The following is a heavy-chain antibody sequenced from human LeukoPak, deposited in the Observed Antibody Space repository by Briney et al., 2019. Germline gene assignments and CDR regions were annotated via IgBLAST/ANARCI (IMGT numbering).Heavy chain of an antibody. CDR3: ASPAMAFIDQGRYNYYYYMDV. CDR2: IFYSGGT. D-gene: IGHD5-18*01. J-gene: IGHJ6*03. V-gene: IGHV4-59*08. CDR1: GGSISSYY. Sequence: SETLSLTCTVSGGSISSYYWSWIRQTPGKGLEWIGNIFYSGGTYYSPSLKSRVTISVDTSKNQFSLKLSSVTAADTAVYYCASPAMAFIDQGRYNYYYYMDVWGKGTTVTVSS.